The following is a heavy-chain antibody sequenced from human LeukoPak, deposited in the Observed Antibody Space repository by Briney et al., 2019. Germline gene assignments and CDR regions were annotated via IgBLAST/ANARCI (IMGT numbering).Heavy chain of an antibody. CDR2: IYYSGTT. Sequence: SETLSLTSTVSGGSISSTDYYWGWIRQPPGKGLEWIGSIYYSGTTYYNPSLKSRVTISIDTSKNQFSLKLSSVTAADTAVYYCARDRAGNSCYVDWGQGTLVTVSS. J-gene: IGHJ4*02. V-gene: IGHV4-39*07. CDR3: ARDRAGNSCYVD. D-gene: IGHD2-2*01. CDR1: GGSISSTDYY.